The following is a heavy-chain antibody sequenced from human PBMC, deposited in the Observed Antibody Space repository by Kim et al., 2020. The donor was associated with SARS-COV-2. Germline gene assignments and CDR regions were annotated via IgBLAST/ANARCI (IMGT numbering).Heavy chain of an antibody. Sequence: GGSLRLSCAASGFTFSSYAMSWVRQAPGKGLEWVSAISGSGGSTYYADSVKGRFTISRDNSKNTLYLQMNSLRAEDTAVYYCAKDTSYGDYVGGEYYYYYYGMDVWGQGTTVTVSS. V-gene: IGHV3-23*01. J-gene: IGHJ6*02. D-gene: IGHD4-17*01. CDR2: ISGSGGST. CDR1: GFTFSSYA. CDR3: AKDTSYGDYVGGEYYYYYYGMDV.